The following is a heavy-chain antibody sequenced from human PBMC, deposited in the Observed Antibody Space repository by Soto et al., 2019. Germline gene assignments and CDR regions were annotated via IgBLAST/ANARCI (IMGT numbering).Heavy chain of an antibody. CDR2: ISDYNGYT. D-gene: IGHD1-26*01. CDR1: GYIFTSYG. CDR3: ARGGGSYWFDP. J-gene: IGHJ5*01. Sequence: QVQLVQSGAEVKNPGASVKVSCKAAGYIFTSYGITWVRQAPGQGLEWMGRISDYNGYTNYAENLQDRVTLTTETSTTKAYMELRSLRSDDTAVYYCARGGGSYWFDPWGQGTLVTVSS. V-gene: IGHV1-18*01.